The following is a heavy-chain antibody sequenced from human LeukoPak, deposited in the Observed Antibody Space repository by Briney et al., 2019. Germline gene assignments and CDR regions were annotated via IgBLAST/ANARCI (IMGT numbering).Heavy chain of an antibody. CDR3: ARADYSTEPIYYYYGMDV. CDR2: MDPNSGGT. CDR1: GYTFSSYD. V-gene: IGHV1-2*04. Sequence: ASVRVSCKASGYTFSSYDINWVRQATGQGLEWMGWMDPNSGGTNYAQKFQGWVTMTRDTSISTAYMELSRLRSDDTAVYYCARADYSTEPIYYYYGMDVWGQGTTVTVSS. D-gene: IGHD4-11*01. J-gene: IGHJ6*02.